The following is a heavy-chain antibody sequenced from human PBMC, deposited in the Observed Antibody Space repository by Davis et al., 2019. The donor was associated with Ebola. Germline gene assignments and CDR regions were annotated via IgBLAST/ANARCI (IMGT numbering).Heavy chain of an antibody. CDR3: ASLRRTITGMDDGFDL. CDR2: IYTGDSDT. CDR1: GNTFSTHW. Sequence: GESLKISCKDSGNTFSTHWIGWVRQMPGKGLEWMGIIYTGDSDTRYSPSFRGQVTISADKSFKTAFLQWTSLKASDTAMYYCASLRRTITGMDDGFDLWGQGTMVTVSS. D-gene: IGHD1-20*01. V-gene: IGHV5-51*01. J-gene: IGHJ3*01.